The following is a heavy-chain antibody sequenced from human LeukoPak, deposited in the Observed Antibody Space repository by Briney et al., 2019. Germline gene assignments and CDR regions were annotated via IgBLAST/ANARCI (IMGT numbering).Heavy chain of an antibody. D-gene: IGHD4-23*01. J-gene: IGHJ4*02. CDR1: GFTFSTYS. CDR2: IDSSSSTI. V-gene: IGHV3-48*02. Sequence: GRSPRLSCAASGFTFSTYSMTWVRQAPGKGLEWVSYIDSSSSTIYYADSVRGRFTISRDNAKNSLFLQMNSLRDEDTAVYYCARVGLLVTQILYYFDYWGQGTLVTVSS. CDR3: ARVGLLVTQILYYFDY.